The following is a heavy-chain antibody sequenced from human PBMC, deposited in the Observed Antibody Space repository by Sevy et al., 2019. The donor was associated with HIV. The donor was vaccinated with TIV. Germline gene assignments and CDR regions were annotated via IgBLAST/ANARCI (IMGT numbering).Heavy chain of an antibody. V-gene: IGHV1-2*06. Sequence: ASVKVSCKASGYTFTGYYMHWVRQAPGQGLEWMGRINPNSGGTNYAQKFQGRVTMTRDTSISTAYMELSRLRSDDTAVYYCATGVVVAAIWYYYVMDVWGQGTTVTVSS. CDR3: ATGVVVAAIWYYYVMDV. D-gene: IGHD2-15*01. CDR2: INPNSGGT. CDR1: GYTFTGYY. J-gene: IGHJ6*02.